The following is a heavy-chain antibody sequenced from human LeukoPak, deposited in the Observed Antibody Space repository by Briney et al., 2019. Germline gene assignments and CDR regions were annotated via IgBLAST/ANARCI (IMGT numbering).Heavy chain of an antibody. CDR3: AKDRMRYSSGWYLGY. CDR2: ISGSGGSA. D-gene: IGHD6-19*01. J-gene: IGHJ4*02. CDR1: GFTFSSYW. Sequence: PGGSLRLSCAASGFTFSSYWMSWVRQAPGKGLEWVSAISGSGGSAYYADSVKGRFTISRDNSKNTLYLQMNSLRAEDTAVYYCAKDRMRYSSGWYLGYWGQGTLVTVSS. V-gene: IGHV3-23*01.